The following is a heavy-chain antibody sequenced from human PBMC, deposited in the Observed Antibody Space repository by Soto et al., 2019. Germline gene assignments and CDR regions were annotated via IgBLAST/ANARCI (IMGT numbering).Heavy chain of an antibody. CDR3: GKVLVATIYYSYYYGLDV. CDR1: GFTFSSYA. Sequence: PGGSLRLSCAASGFTFSSYAMSWVRQAPGKGLEWVSAISGSGESTYYADFVEGRFTISRDNSKNTLYLQLNSLRAEDTAEYYCGKVLVATIYYSYYYGLDVWGQGTTVTVSS. J-gene: IGHJ6*02. CDR2: ISGSGEST. V-gene: IGHV3-23*01. D-gene: IGHD5-12*01.